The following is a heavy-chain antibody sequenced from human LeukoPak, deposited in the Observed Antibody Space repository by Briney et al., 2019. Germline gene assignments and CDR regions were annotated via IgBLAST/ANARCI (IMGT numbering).Heavy chain of an antibody. J-gene: IGHJ4*02. CDR3: AKDGHSGYDH. V-gene: IGHV3-30*18. CDR1: GFTFSSYG. Sequence: PGRSLRLSCAASGFTFSSYGMHWVRQAPGKGLEWVAVISYDGSNKYYADSVKGRFTISRDNSKNTLYLQMNSLRAEDTAVYYCAKDGHSGYDHWGQGILVTVSS. CDR2: ISYDGSNK. D-gene: IGHD5-12*01.